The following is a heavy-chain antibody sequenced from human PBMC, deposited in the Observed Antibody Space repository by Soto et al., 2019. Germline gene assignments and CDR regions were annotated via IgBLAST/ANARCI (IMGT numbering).Heavy chain of an antibody. J-gene: IGHJ1*01. D-gene: IGHD3-22*01. Sequence: ASVKVSCKASGYTLTSYDINWVRQATGQGLEWMGWMNPNSGNTGYAQKFQGRVTMTRTTSISTAYMELSSLRSEDTAVYYCTRERHYYDSSGYPDPIAFQHWGQGTLVTVSS. CDR1: GYTLTSYD. CDR3: TRERHYYDSSGYPDPIAFQH. CDR2: MNPNSGNT. V-gene: IGHV1-8*01.